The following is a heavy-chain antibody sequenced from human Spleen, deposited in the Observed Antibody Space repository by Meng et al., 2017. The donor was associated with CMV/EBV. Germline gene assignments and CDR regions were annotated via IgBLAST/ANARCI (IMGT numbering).Heavy chain of an antibody. CDR1: GFTFSNAW. Sequence: GESLKISCAASGFTFSNAWMSWVRQAPGKGLEWVGRIKSKTDGGTTDYAAPVKGRFTISGDDSKNTLYLQMNSLKTEDTAVYYCTDSSVGYWGQGTLVTVSS. CDR2: IKSKTDGGTT. D-gene: IGHD3-22*01. CDR3: TDSSVGY. V-gene: IGHV3-15*01. J-gene: IGHJ4*02.